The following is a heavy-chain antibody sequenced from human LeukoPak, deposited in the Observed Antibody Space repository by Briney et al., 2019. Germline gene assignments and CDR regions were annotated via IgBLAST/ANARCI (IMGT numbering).Heavy chain of an antibody. Sequence: PGGSLRLSCAASGFTFSSYSMNWVRQAPGKGLEWVSSISSSSSYIYYADSVKGRFTISRDNAKSSLYLQMNSLRAEDTAVYYCAIYYDSSGYYSPFDYWGQGTLVTVSS. CDR2: ISSSSSYI. CDR1: GFTFSSYS. J-gene: IGHJ4*02. D-gene: IGHD3-22*01. V-gene: IGHV3-21*01. CDR3: AIYYDSSGYYSPFDY.